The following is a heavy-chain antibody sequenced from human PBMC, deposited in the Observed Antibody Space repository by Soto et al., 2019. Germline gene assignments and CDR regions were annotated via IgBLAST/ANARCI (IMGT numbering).Heavy chain of an antibody. V-gene: IGHV3-30*18. J-gene: IGHJ6*02. Sequence: GGSLRLSCAASGFTFSSYGMDWVRQAPGKGLEWVAVISYDGSNKYYADSVKGRFTISRDNSKNTLYLQMNSLRAEDTAVYYCAKERSIAARPSGHYYYYGMDVWGQGTTVTVSS. CDR2: ISYDGSNK. D-gene: IGHD6-6*01. CDR3: AKERSIAARPSGHYYYYGMDV. CDR1: GFTFSSYG.